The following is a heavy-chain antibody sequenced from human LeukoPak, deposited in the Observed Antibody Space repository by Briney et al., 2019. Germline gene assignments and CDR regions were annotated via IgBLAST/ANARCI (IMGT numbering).Heavy chain of an antibody. CDR3: ARGGNYDILTGPVNWFDP. D-gene: IGHD3-9*01. J-gene: IGHJ5*02. CDR2: IYTSGST. CDR1: GGSISSYY. Sequence: SETLSLTCTVSGGSISSYYWSWIRQPAGKGLEWIGRIYTSGSTNYNPSLKSRVTISVDTSKNQFSLKLSSVTAADTAVYYCARGGNYDILTGPVNWFDPWGQGTLVTVSS. V-gene: IGHV4-4*07.